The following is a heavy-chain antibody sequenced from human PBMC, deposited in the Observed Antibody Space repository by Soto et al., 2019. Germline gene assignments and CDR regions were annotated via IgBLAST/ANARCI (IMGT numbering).Heavy chain of an antibody. D-gene: IGHD2-21*02. CDR3: ARGTSIVVVTAITKVFDY. CDR2: INHSGST. Sequence: SETLSLTCTVSGGSISGYYWSWIRQPPGKGLEWIGEINHSGSTNYNPSLKSRVTISVDTSKNQFSLKLSFVTAADTAFFYCARGTSIVVVTAITKVFDYWGQGTLFTVSS. J-gene: IGHJ4*02. V-gene: IGHV4-34*01. CDR1: GGSISGYY.